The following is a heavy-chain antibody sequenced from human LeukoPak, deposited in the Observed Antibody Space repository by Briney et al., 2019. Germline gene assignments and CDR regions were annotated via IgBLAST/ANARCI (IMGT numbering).Heavy chain of an antibody. CDR1: GFTFSSFG. CDR2: IGTGGDT. J-gene: IGHJ4*02. D-gene: IGHD3-10*01. CDR3: AREARGSGTYYFHFDN. Sequence: PGGSLRLSCATSGFTFSSFGMHWVRQATGKGLEWVSAIGTGGDTYYPGSVKGRFTISRENAKNSLYLQMNSLRAEDTAVYYCAREARGSGTYYFHFDNWGQGTLVTVSS. V-gene: IGHV3-13*01.